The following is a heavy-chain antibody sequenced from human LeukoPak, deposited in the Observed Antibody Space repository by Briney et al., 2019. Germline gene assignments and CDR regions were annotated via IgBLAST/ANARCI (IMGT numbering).Heavy chain of an antibody. J-gene: IGHJ4*02. CDR2: IYHSGST. V-gene: IGHV4-38-2*02. CDR1: GYSISSGYY. CDR3: ARGSFIVGARD. Sequence: SETLSLTCTVSGYSISSGYYWGWIRQPPGKGLEWIGSIYHSGSTYYNPSLKSRVTISVDTSKNQFSLKLSSVTAADTAVYYCARGSFIVGARDWGQGTLVTVSS. D-gene: IGHD1-26*01.